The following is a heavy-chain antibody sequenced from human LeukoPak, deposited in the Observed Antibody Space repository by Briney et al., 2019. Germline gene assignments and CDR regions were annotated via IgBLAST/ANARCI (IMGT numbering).Heavy chain of an antibody. D-gene: IGHD2-2*01. Sequence: SVKVSCKASGGTFSSYAISWVRQAPGQGLEWMGGTIPIFGTASYAQKFQGRVTITADKSTSTAYMELSSLRSEDTAVYYCARADIVVVPAAIVISWFDPWGQGTLVTVSS. CDR3: ARADIVVVPAAIVISWFDP. CDR1: GGTFSSYA. V-gene: IGHV1-69*06. J-gene: IGHJ5*02. CDR2: TIPIFGTA.